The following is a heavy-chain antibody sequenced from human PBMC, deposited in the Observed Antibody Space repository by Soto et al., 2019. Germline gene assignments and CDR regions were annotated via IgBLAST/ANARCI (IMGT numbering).Heavy chain of an antibody. J-gene: IGHJ6*03. D-gene: IGHD3-10*01. Sequence: QVQLQESGPGLVRPSQTLYLNCTVSGGSISSGGYYWIWIRQHPGKGLEWIGYIYYSGSTYYNPSLKSRVTRRVDPAKKERTVKLSSVDSEDTSLDYCARNTYDSNQLSRSGTKQYYSHISVGGKGTRVIVSS. CDR1: GGSISSGGYY. CDR3: ARNTYDSNQLSRSGTKQYYSHISV. CDR2: IYYSGST. V-gene: IGHV4-31*03.